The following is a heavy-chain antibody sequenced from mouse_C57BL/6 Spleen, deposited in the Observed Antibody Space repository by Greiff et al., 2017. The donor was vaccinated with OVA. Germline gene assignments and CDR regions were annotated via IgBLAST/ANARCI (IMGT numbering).Heavy chain of an antibody. CDR3: ARGSRFAY. D-gene: IGHD1-1*01. Sequence: VQLQQPGAELVKPGASVKLSCKASGYTFTSYWMQWVKQRPGQGLEWIGEIDPSDSSTNYNQKFKGKATLTVDTSSSTAYMQLSSLTSEDSAVYYCARGSRFAYWGQGTLVTVSA. V-gene: IGHV1-50*01. J-gene: IGHJ3*01. CDR1: GYTFTSYW. CDR2: IDPSDSST.